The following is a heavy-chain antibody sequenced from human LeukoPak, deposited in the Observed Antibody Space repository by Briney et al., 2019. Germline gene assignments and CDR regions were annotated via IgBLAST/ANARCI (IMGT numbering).Heavy chain of an antibody. Sequence: PGGSLRLSCAASGFNFRLYSMTWVRQGPGKGLEWVSTVSGNGATTYYADSVKGRFTIPKDSSTSTLYLQMSSLRAEDTAVYYCADRGLGYWGQRALVIASS. CDR1: GFNFRLYS. J-gene: IGHJ4*02. CDR3: ADRGLGY. D-gene: IGHD7-27*01. V-gene: IGHV3-23*01. CDR2: VSGNGATT.